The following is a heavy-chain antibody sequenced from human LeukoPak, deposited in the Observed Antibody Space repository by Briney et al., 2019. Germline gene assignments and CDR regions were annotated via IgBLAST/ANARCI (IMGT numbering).Heavy chain of an antibody. CDR1: GYTFTGYY. V-gene: IGHV1-2*02. J-gene: IGHJ4*02. D-gene: IGHD5-12*01. Sequence: ASVKVSCKASGYTFTGYYMHWVRQAPGHGLEWMGWINPNSGGTDYAQKFQGRVTMARDTSISTAYMELSSLTSDDTAVYYCSRGRADGYSGYDFGDYWGQGTLVTVSS. CDR2: INPNSGGT. CDR3: SRGRADGYSGYDFGDY.